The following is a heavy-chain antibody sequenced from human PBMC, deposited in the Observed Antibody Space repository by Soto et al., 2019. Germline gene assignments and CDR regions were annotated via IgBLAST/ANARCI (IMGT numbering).Heavy chain of an antibody. J-gene: IGHJ6*03. CDR1: GFTFSSYA. V-gene: IGHV3-23*01. D-gene: IGHD2-2*01. CDR2: ISGSGGST. CDR3: AREGITGSSCYVSPVVDRASMDV. Sequence: GGSLRLSCAASGFTFSSYAMSWVRQAPGKGLEWVSAISGSGGSTYYADSVKGRFTISRDNSKNTLYLQMNSLRAEDTAVYYCAREGITGSSCYVSPVVDRASMDVWGKGTTVTVSS.